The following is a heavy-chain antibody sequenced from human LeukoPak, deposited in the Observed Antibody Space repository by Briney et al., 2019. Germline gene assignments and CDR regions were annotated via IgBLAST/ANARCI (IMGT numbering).Heavy chain of an antibody. Sequence: NPGGSLRLSCAASGFTFSSYAMSWVRQAPGKGLEWVSAISGSGGSTYYADSVKGRFTISRDSSKNTLYLQMNSLRAEDTAVYYCAKTGISSGYYLYYFDYWGQGTLVTVSS. V-gene: IGHV3-23*01. J-gene: IGHJ4*02. D-gene: IGHD3-22*01. CDR1: GFTFSSYA. CDR3: AKTGISSGYYLYYFDY. CDR2: ISGSGGST.